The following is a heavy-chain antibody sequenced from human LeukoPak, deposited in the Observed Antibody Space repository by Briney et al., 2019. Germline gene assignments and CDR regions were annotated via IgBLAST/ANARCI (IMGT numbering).Heavy chain of an antibody. CDR2: ISSGSSDI. Sequence: GGSLTLSCKTSGFTFSSYSMNWVRQAPGKGLECVSFISSGSSDIFSADALKGRFTISRDDAKNLLYLDMNSLRAEDTAVYYCARDPNYDSTPTYYYYYYMDVWGKGTMVIVSS. D-gene: IGHD3-3*01. CDR1: GFTFSSYS. V-gene: IGHV3-21*01. J-gene: IGHJ6*03. CDR3: ARDPNYDSTPTYYYYYYMDV.